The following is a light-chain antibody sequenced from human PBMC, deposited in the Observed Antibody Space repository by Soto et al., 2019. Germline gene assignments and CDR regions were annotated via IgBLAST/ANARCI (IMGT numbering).Light chain of an antibody. CDR3: AAWDDSLNAYV. CDR1: SSNNGNNA. J-gene: IGLJ1*01. V-gene: IGLV1-36*01. Sequence: QSLLTQPPSVSGAPRQRVTISCSGSSSNNGNNAVNWYQQLPGKAPKLLIYYDDLLSSGVSDRFSGSKSGTSASLAISGLQSEDEADYYCAAWDDSLNAYVFGTGTKLTVL. CDR2: YDD.